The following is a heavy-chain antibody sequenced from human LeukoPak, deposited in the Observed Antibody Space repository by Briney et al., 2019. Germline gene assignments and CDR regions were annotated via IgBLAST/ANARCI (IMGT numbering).Heavy chain of an antibody. J-gene: IGHJ4*02. V-gene: IGHV3-64*01. CDR3: ARADYDSSGYYADY. CDR2: ISSDGGGT. Sequence: GGSLRLSCAASGFTFSSYPMHWVRQAPGKGLEYVSAISSDGGGTYYANSVKDRFAISRDNSKNTLYLQMGSLRAEDMAVYYCARADYDSSGYYADYWGQGTLVTVSS. CDR1: GFTFSSYP. D-gene: IGHD3-22*01.